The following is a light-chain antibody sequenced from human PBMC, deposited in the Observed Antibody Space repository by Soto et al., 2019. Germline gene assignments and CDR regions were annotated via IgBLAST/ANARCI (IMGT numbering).Light chain of an antibody. CDR1: QSVSSN. Sequence: EIVMTQSPATLSVSPGERATLSCRASQSVSSNLAWYQQKPGQAPRLLIYGASTRATGIPARFSGSGSGTECTLTISSLQSEDFAVYYCQQYNNWPWTFGQGTKVYIK. J-gene: IGKJ1*01. CDR3: QQYNNWPWT. V-gene: IGKV3-15*01. CDR2: GAS.